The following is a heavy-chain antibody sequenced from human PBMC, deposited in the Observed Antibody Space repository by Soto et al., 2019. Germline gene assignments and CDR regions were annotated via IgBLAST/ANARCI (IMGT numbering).Heavy chain of an antibody. CDR3: ARDDSSGYEIDDAFDI. Sequence: ASVKGSCKASGYTFTSYGISWVRQAPGQGLEWMGWISAYNGNTNYAQKLQGRVTMTTDTSTSTAYMELRSLRSDDTAVYYCARDDSSGYEIDDAFDIWGQGTMVTVSS. CDR1: GYTFTSYG. J-gene: IGHJ3*02. CDR2: ISAYNGNT. D-gene: IGHD3-22*01. V-gene: IGHV1-18*01.